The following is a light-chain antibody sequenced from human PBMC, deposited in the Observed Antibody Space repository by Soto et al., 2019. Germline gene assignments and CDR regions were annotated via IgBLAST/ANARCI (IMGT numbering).Light chain of an antibody. V-gene: IGKV3-11*01. CDR3: QQGNNWPIFT. CDR2: DAS. Sequence: EIVLTQSPATLSLSPGERATLSCRASQSVSTYLAWYQQKPGQAPRLLIYDASSRATGIPDGFSGSGSGTDFTLTISSLEPEDFAVYYCQQGNNWPIFTFGPGTKVDIK. J-gene: IGKJ3*01. CDR1: QSVSTY.